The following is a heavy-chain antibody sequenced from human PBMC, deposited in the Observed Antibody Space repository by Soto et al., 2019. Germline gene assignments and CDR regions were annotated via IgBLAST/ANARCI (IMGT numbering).Heavy chain of an antibody. Sequence: PSETLSLTCSVSAGSISRYYWGWVRQSPGEGLEWIAHISYTVDASYNPSLKSRVTISLDTSKHQIALSLMSVTAADTAVYYCVGSLMSRAMDSFDYWGQGTLVTVSS. D-gene: IGHD5-18*01. V-gene: IGHV4-59*01. CDR3: VGSLMSRAMDSFDY. CDR1: AGSISRYY. J-gene: IGHJ4*02. CDR2: ISYTVDA.